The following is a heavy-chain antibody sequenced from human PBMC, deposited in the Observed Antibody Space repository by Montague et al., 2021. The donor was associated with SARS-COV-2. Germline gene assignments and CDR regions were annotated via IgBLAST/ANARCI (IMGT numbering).Heavy chain of an antibody. CDR3: ATSYGSVVSYYYYGMDV. V-gene: IGHV3-30-3*01. Sequence: SLRLSCAASGFTFSIYAMHWVRQAPGKGLEWVAVISYDGSNKYYADSVKGRFTISRDNSKNTLYLQMNSLRAEDTAVYFCATSYGSVVSYYYYGMDVWGQGTTVTVSS. D-gene: IGHD5-18*01. J-gene: IGHJ6*02. CDR1: GFTFSIYA. CDR2: ISYDGSNK.